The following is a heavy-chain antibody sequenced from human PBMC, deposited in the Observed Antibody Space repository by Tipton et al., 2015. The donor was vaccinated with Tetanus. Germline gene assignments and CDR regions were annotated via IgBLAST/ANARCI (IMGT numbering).Heavy chain of an antibody. D-gene: IGHD3-16*01. CDR3: ARGGARGVGEFSLDY. CDR2: INPNSGGT. V-gene: IGHV1-2*06. J-gene: IGHJ4*02. Sequence: QLVQSGAEVKKPGASVKVSCKASGYTFTGYYMHWVRQAPGQGLEWMGRINPNSGGTNYAQKFQGRVTMTRDTSISTAYMELSRLSADDSAVYYWARGGARGVGEFSLDYWGQGTLVTVSS. CDR1: GYTFTGYY.